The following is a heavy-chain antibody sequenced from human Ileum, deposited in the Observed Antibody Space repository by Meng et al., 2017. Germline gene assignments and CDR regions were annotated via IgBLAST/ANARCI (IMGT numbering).Heavy chain of an antibody. CDR2: ISAYHGGT. CDR3: ARWARGDSSGWPPVLEF. CDR1: GYTFTTNG. Sequence: ASVKVSCKASGYTFTTNGFSWVRQAPGQGLEGMGWISAYHGGTQYAQNLQDRVTMTTDPSTSTVYMELRSLRSDDTAVYYCARWARGDSSGWPPVLEFWGQGTLVTVSS. V-gene: IGHV1-18*01. D-gene: IGHD6-19*01. J-gene: IGHJ4*02.